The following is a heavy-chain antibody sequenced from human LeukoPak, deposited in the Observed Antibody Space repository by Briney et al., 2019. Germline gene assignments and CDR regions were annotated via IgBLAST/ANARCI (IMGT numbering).Heavy chain of an antibody. CDR1: GFTFSNAW. CDR3: ARGYCSSTSCPEDYGMDV. J-gene: IGHJ6*02. Sequence: GGSLRLSCAASGFTFSNAWMNWVRQAPGKGLEWVSSISSSSSYIYYADSVKGRFTISRDNAKNSLYLQMNSLRAEDTAVYYCARGYCSSTSCPEDYGMDVWGQGTTVTVSS. CDR2: ISSSSSYI. V-gene: IGHV3-21*01. D-gene: IGHD2-2*01.